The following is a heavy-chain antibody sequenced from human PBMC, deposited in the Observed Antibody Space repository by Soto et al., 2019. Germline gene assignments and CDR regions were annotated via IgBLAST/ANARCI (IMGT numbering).Heavy chain of an antibody. CDR1: GFTFSSYA. Sequence: QVQLVESGGGVVQPGRSLRLSCAASGFTFSSYAMHWVRQAPGKGLEWVAVISYDGSNKYYADSVKGRFTISRDNSKNTLELQMNRLRAEDTAVYYCARDGDCSGGSCCSSFDYWGQGTLVTVSS. CDR3: ARDGDCSGGSCCSSFDY. J-gene: IGHJ4*02. D-gene: IGHD2-15*01. V-gene: IGHV3-30-3*01. CDR2: ISYDGSNK.